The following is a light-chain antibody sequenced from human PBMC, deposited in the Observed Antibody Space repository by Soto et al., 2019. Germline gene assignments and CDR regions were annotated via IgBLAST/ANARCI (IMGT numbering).Light chain of an antibody. CDR3: QQRSTWPPT. CDR2: DAS. V-gene: IGKV3-11*01. J-gene: IGKJ5*01. CDR1: QSVSSD. Sequence: EIVLTQSPATLSVSPGYRATLSCRASQSVSSDLAWYQQKPGQAPRLLIYDASNRATGIPARFSGSGSGTDFTLTISSLEPEDFALYYCQQRSTWPPTFGQGTRLEIK.